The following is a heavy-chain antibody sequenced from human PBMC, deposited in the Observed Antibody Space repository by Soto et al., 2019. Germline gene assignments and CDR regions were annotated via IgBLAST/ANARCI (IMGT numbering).Heavy chain of an antibody. CDR1: GGSFSGYY. CDR3: ARGFTVIDDSADDY. V-gene: IGHV4-34*01. Sequence: QVQLQQWGAGLLKPSETLSLTCAVYGGSFSGYYWSWIRQPPGKGLEWIGEINHSGSTNYNPSLKSRVTISVVTSKNQFSLKLSSVTAADTAVYYCARGFTVIDDSADDYWGQGTLVTVSS. D-gene: IGHD4-4*01. CDR2: INHSGST. J-gene: IGHJ4*02.